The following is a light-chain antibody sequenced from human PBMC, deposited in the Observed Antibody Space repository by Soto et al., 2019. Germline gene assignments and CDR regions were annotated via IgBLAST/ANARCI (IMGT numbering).Light chain of an antibody. J-gene: IGKJ2*01. CDR1: QSVSRSL. Sequence: EIVLTQSPGTLSLSPGERATLSCRASQSVSRSLLAWYQQKPGQAPRLLIYGASSRSTGIPDRFSGSGSGTDFTLTISRLEPEDCALYECQQYDTSHRTFGQGTKLEI. CDR2: GAS. CDR3: QQYDTSHRT. V-gene: IGKV3-20*01.